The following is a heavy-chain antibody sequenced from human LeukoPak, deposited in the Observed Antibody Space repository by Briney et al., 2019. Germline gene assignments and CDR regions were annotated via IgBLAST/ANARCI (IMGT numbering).Heavy chain of an antibody. Sequence: GGSLRLSCAASGFIFRTYWMSWVRQAPGKGLEWVANIKQDGSEKYYVDSVEGRFTISRDNAKNSLDLQMSNLRAGDTAVYYCAKNTESQVIFRDWGQGTLVTVSS. CDR2: IKQDGSEK. J-gene: IGHJ4*02. CDR1: GFIFRTYW. D-gene: IGHD2-15*01. CDR3: AKNTESQVIFRD. V-gene: IGHV3-7*01.